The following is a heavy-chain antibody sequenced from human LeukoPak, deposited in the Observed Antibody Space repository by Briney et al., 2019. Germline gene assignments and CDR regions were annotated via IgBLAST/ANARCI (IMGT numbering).Heavy chain of an antibody. CDR3: AKETKQYDYGLFDY. J-gene: IGHJ4*02. D-gene: IGHD3-10*01. CDR2: IYTSGST. Sequence: SETLSLTCTVSGDSISSGSYYWSWIRQPAGKGLEWIGRIYTSGSTNYNPSLKSRVTISVDTSKNQFSLKLSSVTAADTAVYYCAKETKQYDYGLFDYWGQGTLVTVSS. V-gene: IGHV4-61*02. CDR1: GDSISSGSYY.